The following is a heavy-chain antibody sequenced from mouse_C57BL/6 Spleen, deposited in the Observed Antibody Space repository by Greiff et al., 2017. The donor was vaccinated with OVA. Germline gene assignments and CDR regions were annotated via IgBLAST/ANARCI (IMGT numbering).Heavy chain of an antibody. CDR3: ARSGGITTVPDY. Sequence: VQLKESGPELVKPGDSVKISCKASGYSFTGYFMNWVMQSHGKSLEWIGRINPYNGDTFYNQKFKGKATLTVDKSSSTAHIELRSLTSEDSAVYYCARSGGITTVPDYWGQGTSVTVSS. D-gene: IGHD1-1*01. J-gene: IGHJ4*01. V-gene: IGHV1-20*01. CDR1: GYSFTGYF. CDR2: INPYNGDT.